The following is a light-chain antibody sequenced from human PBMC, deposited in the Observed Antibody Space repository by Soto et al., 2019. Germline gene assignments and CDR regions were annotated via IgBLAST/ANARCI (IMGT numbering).Light chain of an antibody. V-gene: IGKV4-1*01. J-gene: IGKJ4*01. Sequence: DIVMTQSPDSLAVSLGERATMNCKSSQSVLSSSNNQNYLSWYQQRPGQPPELLIYWASTRKSGVPDRFSGSGSGTDFTLTINRLQAEDVAVYFCQQYFGVPLTFGGGTKVDIK. CDR3: QQYFGVPLT. CDR1: QSVLSSSNNQNY. CDR2: WAS.